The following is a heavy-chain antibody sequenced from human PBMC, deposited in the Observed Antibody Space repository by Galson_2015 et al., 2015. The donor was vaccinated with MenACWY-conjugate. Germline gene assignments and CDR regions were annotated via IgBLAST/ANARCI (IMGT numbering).Heavy chain of an antibody. CDR2: GSA. CDR3: ARVIPRKYTTTWNVYYFDY. Sequence: GSANYNPSLKSRVTISVDTSENQFSLRLRSVTAADTAVYYCARVIPRKYTTTWNVYYFDYWGQGTLVTVSS. V-gene: IGHV4-59*01. J-gene: IGHJ4*02. D-gene: IGHD1-1*01.